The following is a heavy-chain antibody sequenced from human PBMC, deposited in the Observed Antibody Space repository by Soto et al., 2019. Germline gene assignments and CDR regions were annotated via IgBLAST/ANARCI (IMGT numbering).Heavy chain of an antibody. V-gene: IGHV3-30-3*01. CDR3: ATWSVQYDSYGYF. D-gene: IGHD5-18*01. Sequence: GGSRRLSCAASGFTFSTYPMHWLRQAPGKGLEWVALLSYHGGDKYYADSVKGRFSISRDNSQNTLYLQMNTLRPEDTAVYYCATWSVQYDSYGYFWGQGTLVTVSS. CDR1: GFTFSTYP. CDR2: LSYHGGDK. J-gene: IGHJ4*02.